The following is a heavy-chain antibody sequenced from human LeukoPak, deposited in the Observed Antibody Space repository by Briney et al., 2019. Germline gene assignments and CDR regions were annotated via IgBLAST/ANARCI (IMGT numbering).Heavy chain of an antibody. J-gene: IGHJ4*02. V-gene: IGHV3-11*01. CDR1: GFTFSDYY. CDR3: ARDLLIRGGNRPLDY. D-gene: IGHD1-14*01. Sequence: GGSLRLSCAASGFTFSDYYMTWIRQAPGKGLEWISYISSSGNTIYYADSVKGRFTISRDNAKNSLYLQMNSLRADDTAVYYCARDLLIRGGNRPLDYCGQGSLVTVSS. CDR2: ISSSGNTI.